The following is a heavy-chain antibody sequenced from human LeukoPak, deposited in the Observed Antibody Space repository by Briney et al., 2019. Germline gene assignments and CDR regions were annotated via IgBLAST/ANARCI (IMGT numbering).Heavy chain of an antibody. J-gene: IGHJ4*02. Sequence: ASVKVSCKASGYTFTGYYIHWVRQAPGQGLEWMGWINPNSGGTNYAQKFQGRVTMTRDTSISTAYMELSRLRSDDTAVYYCASLTLGNMYYYDSSGYPREGVDYFDYWGQGTLVTVSS. CDR2: INPNSGGT. V-gene: IGHV1-2*02. CDR3: ASLTLGNMYYYDSSGYPREGVDYFDY. CDR1: GYTFTGYY. D-gene: IGHD3-22*01.